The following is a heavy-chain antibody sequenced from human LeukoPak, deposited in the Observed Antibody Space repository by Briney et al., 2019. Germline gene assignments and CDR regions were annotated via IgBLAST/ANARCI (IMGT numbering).Heavy chain of an antibody. D-gene: IGHD3-22*01. CDR3: SRGGHYFDP. CDR1: GFTFSSYA. V-gene: IGHV3-30*14. CDR2: ISYDRSNK. J-gene: IGHJ5*02. Sequence: GGSLRLSCAASGFTFSSYAMHWVRQAPGKGLEWVAVISYDRSNKYNADSVKGRFTISRDNSKNTLYLQMNSLRAEDTAVYYCSRGGHYFDPWGQGTLVTVSS.